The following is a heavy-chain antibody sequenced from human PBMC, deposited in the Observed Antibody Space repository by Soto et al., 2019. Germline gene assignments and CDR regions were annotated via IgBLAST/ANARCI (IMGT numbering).Heavy chain of an antibody. CDR2: IYYSGST. CDR3: AGGTDGKKVAY. J-gene: IGHJ4*02. Sequence: PSETLSLTCTVSGGSISSGDYYWSWIRQPPGKGLEWIGYIYYSGSTYYNPSLKSRVTISVDTSKNQFSLKLSSVTAADTAVYYCAGGTDGKKVAYWGQGALVTVSS. D-gene: IGHD5-12*01. CDR1: GGSISSGDYY. V-gene: IGHV4-30-4*01.